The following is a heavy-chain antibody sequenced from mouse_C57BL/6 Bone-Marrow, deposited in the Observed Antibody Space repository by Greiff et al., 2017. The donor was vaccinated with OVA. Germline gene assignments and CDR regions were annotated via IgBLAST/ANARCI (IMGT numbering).Heavy chain of an antibody. V-gene: IGHV1-5*01. J-gene: IGHJ1*03. CDR3: TRRPTVGYFDV. CDR2: IYPGNSDP. Sequence: VQLQQSGTVLARPGASVKMSCKTSGYTFPSYWMHWVKQRPGRGLEWIGAIYPGNSDPSYNQKFKGKAKLTAVTSASTAYMELISLTNEDSAVYYCTRRPTVGYFDVWGTGTTVTVSS. D-gene: IGHD1-1*01. CDR1: GYTFPSYW.